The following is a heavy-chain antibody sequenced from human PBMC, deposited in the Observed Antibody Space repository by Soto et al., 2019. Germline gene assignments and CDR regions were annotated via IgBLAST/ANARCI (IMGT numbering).Heavy chain of an antibody. D-gene: IGHD6-19*01. CDR1: GFTFSGYT. CDR2: ISHSGEST. Sequence: EVQLLESGGGLAQPGGSLRLSCAASGFTFSGYTMAWVRQAPGKGLEWVSTISHSGESTYYAESVKGRFTISRDNSKNTFFLQMGSLRGEDTAVYFCSKDGWENWGQGTLVTVAS. CDR3: SKDGWEN. J-gene: IGHJ4*02. V-gene: IGHV3-23*01.